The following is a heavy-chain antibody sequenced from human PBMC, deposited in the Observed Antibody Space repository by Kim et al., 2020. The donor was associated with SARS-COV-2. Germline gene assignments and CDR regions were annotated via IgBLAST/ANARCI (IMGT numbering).Heavy chain of an antibody. D-gene: IGHD2-15*01. J-gene: IGHJ5*02. CDR3: ARDGYCSGGSCYTFDP. CDR2: IIPIFGTA. Sequence: SVKVSCKASGGTFSSYAISWVRQAPGQGLEWMGGIIPIFGTANYAQKFQGRVTITADESTSTAYMELSSLRSEDTAVYYCARDGYCSGGSCYTFDPWGQGTLVTVSS. CDR1: GGTFSSYA. V-gene: IGHV1-69*13.